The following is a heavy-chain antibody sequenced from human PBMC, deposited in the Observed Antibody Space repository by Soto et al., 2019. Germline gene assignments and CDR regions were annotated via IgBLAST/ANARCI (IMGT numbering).Heavy chain of an antibody. J-gene: IGHJ4*02. Sequence: SSVKRAWKAAGGTFSSYAISWVRQAPGQGLEWMGGIIPIFGTANYAQKFQGRVTITADKSTSTAYMELSSLRSEDTAGYYCARVSGSGTDYWGQRTLVTVSS. V-gene: IGHV1-69*06. CDR1: GGTFSSYA. D-gene: IGHD3-10*01. CDR3: ARVSGSGTDY. CDR2: IIPIFGTA.